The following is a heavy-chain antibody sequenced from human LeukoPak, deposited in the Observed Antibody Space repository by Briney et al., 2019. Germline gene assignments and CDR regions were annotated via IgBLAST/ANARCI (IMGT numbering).Heavy chain of an antibody. J-gene: IGHJ2*01. CDR1: GYSFTNYW. Sequence: GESLKISCKGSGYSFTNYWIAWVRQLPGKGLEWMGIISPGDSDTRYSPSFQGQVSMSADKSIGTAYLQWSSLRASDTAMYYCARHRVVSSSEYFDLWGRGTLVTVSS. D-gene: IGHD6-13*01. V-gene: IGHV5-51*01. CDR3: ARHRVVSSSEYFDL. CDR2: ISPGDSDT.